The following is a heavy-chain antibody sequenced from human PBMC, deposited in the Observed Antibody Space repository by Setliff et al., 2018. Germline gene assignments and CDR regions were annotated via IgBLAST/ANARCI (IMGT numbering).Heavy chain of an antibody. V-gene: IGHV1-18*01. CDR2: IGVYSGNT. CDR1: GYTFTESI. J-gene: IGHJ4*02. CDR3: LRLVRYCSRTSCQRTSGDEV. D-gene: IGHD2-8*01. Sequence: GASVKVSCKASGYTFTESIVGWVRQAPGQGLEWLGWIGVYSGNTYTAQRFQGRVTMTTDTSTNMAYLELRGLRSDDTAVYYCLRLVRYCSRTSCQRTSGDEVWGQGTLVTVS.